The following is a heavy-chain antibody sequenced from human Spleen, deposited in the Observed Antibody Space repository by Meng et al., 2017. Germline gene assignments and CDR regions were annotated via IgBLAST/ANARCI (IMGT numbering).Heavy chain of an antibody. V-gene: IGHV2-70*01. J-gene: IGHJ4*02. CDR3: ARMYYFDSSGYYYYFDY. D-gene: IGHD3-22*01. CDR1: GFSLSTSGMC. CDR2: IDWDDNK. Sequence: SGPTLVKPTQTLTLTCTFSGFSLSTSGMCVSWIRQPPGKALEWPALIDWDDNKYYSTSLKTRLTISKDTSKNQVVLTMTNMDPVDTATYYCARMYYFDSSGYYYYFDYWGRGTLVTVSS.